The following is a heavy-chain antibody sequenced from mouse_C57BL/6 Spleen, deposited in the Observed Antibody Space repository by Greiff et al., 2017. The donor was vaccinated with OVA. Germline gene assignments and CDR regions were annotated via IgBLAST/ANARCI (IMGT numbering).Heavy chain of an antibody. J-gene: IGHJ2*01. Sequence: VKLMESGPGLVAPSQSLSITCTVSGFSLTSYAISWVRQPPGKGLEWLGVIWTGGGTNYNSALKSRLSISKDNSKSQVFLKMNSLQTDDTARYYCARNLLGGRDYFDYWGQGTTLTVSS. D-gene: IGHD4-1*01. V-gene: IGHV2-9-1*01. CDR2: IWTGGGT. CDR3: ARNLLGGRDYFDY. CDR1: GFSLTSYA.